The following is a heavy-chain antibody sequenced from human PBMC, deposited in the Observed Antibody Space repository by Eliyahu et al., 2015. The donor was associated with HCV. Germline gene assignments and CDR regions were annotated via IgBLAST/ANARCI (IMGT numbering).Heavy chain of an antibody. CDR3: ARGIYSSSFLDY. D-gene: IGHD6-6*01. V-gene: IGHV3-48*01. CDR2: ISSSSTTK. CDR1: GFTFSTYG. Sequence: EVQLVESGGGLVQPGGSLRLSCAASGFTFSTYGMSWVRQAPGKGLEWVSYISSSSTTKHYADSVKGRFTISRDSAKNSLYLQMNSLRAEDTAVYYCARGIYSSSFLDYWGQGTLVTVSS. J-gene: IGHJ4*02.